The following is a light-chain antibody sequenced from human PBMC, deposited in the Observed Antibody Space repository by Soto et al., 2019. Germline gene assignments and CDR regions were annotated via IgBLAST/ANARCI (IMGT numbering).Light chain of an antibody. J-gene: IGKJ1*01. Sequence: EIVLTHSPATLSVSPCEIATLSCRASQSVSSSYLAWYQQKPGQAPRLLIYGASSRATGIPDRFSGSGSGTDFTLTISRLEPEDFAVYYCQQYGSSPWTFGQGTKVDIK. CDR1: QSVSSSY. V-gene: IGKV3-20*01. CDR3: QQYGSSPWT. CDR2: GAS.